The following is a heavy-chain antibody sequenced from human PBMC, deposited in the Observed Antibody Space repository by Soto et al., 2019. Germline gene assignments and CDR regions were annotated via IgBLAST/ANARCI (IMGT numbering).Heavy chain of an antibody. CDR2: ISYSGNS. J-gene: IGHJ4*02. Sequence: SSETLSLTCSVSGGSITSAGYYWNWIRHFPGGGLEWIGYISYSGNSYYNPSLESRVTVSIDTSESQFSLKVTSMTAADTAVYFCARAHTYYYDSDYYYKQSFYFDFWGQGTLVTVSS. CDR3: ARAHTYYYDSDYYYKQSFYFDF. CDR1: GGSITSAGYY. D-gene: IGHD3-22*01. V-gene: IGHV4-31*02.